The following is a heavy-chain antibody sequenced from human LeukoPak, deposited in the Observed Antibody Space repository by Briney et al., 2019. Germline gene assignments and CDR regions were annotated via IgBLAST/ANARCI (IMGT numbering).Heavy chain of an antibody. J-gene: IGHJ4*02. CDR1: GFTFSSYA. D-gene: IGHD6-19*01. Sequence: GGSLRLSCAASGFTFSSYAMSWVRQAPGKGLEWVSAISGSGGSTYYADSVKGRFTISRDDSKNTLYLQMNSLRAEDTAVYYCAKDLSSGWYYFDYWGQGTLVTVSS. CDR3: AKDLSSGWYYFDY. CDR2: ISGSGGST. V-gene: IGHV3-23*01.